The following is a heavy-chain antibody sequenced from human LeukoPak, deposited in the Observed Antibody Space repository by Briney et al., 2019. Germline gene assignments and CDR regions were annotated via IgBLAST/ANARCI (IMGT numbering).Heavy chain of an antibody. J-gene: IGHJ5*01. D-gene: IGHD4-17*01. V-gene: IGHV1-2*02. CDR1: EYTFTSYY. Sequence: GASVKVSCKASEYTFTSYYLHWLRQTPGQGLEWMGWIHPNSGGTNFAQKFQGRVSMTRDTSVSAAYMEQSRLKSDDTAVFYCVRDDGDYFSSDSCGEGTLVTVSS. CDR3: VRDDGDYFSSDS. CDR2: IHPNSGGT.